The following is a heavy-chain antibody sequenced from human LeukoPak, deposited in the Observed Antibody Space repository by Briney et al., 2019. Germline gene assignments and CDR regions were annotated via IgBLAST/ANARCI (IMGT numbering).Heavy chain of an antibody. CDR1: GGSISSGSYY. J-gene: IGHJ6*03. V-gene: IGHV4-61*02. CDR3: ARGRRDGYRYYYYYMDV. D-gene: IGHD5-24*01. Sequence: SETLSLTCTVSGGSISSGSYYWSWIWQPAGKGLEWIGRIYTSGSTNYNPSLKSRVTISVDTSKNQFSLKLSSVTAADTAVYYCARGRRDGYRYYYYYMDVWGKGTTVTVSS. CDR2: IYTSGST.